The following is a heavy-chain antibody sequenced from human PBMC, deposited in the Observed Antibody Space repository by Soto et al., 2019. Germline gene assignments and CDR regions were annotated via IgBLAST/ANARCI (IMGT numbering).Heavy chain of an antibody. CDR1: GGSISSGNYY. V-gene: IGHV4-30-4*01. J-gene: IGHJ5*02. CDR2: IYYSGDT. Sequence: QVQLQESGPGLVKPSQTLSLTCTVSGGSISSGNYYWSWIRQPPGKGLEWIGYIYYSGDTYYNPSLKSRVTISVDTSQNQFSLKLRSVTAADTAVYYCAPSGGTGWFDPWGQGTLLTVSS. CDR3: APSGGTGWFDP. D-gene: IGHD2-15*01.